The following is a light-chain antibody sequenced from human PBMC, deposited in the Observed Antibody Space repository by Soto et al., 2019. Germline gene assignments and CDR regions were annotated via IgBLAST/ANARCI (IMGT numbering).Light chain of an antibody. CDR3: QRCDNARRIT. CDR1: QGIRNY. Sequence: DIQMTQSPSSLSASLGDTVTITCRASQGIRNYLAWYQQKPGKAPKLLIYAASTLQSGVPSRFSGSGSGTDFTLTIRSLQTEDVATYYCQRCDNARRITFGQGTKVDI. CDR2: AAS. J-gene: IGKJ1*01. V-gene: IGKV1-27*01.